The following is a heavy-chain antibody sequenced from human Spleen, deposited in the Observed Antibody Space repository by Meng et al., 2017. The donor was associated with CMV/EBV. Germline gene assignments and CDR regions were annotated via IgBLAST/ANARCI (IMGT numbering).Heavy chain of an antibody. Sequence: SETLSLTCAVYGGSFSGFYWSWIRQPPGKGLEWIGYFHYSGSTNYNPSLKSRVTISADTSKNQFSLKLSSVTAADTAIYYCATHYDSSGYRTFDIWGQGTMVTVSS. CDR1: GGSFSGFY. CDR2: FHYSGST. CDR3: ATHYDSSGYRTFDI. V-gene: IGHV4-59*01. J-gene: IGHJ3*02. D-gene: IGHD3-22*01.